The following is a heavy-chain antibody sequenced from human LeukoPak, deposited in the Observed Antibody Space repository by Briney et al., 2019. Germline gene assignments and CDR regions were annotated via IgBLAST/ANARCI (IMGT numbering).Heavy chain of an antibody. Sequence: GGSLRLSXAASGFTVSSNYMSWVRQAPGKGLEWVSVIYSGGSTYYADSVKGRFTISRDNSKNTLYLQMNGLRAEDTAVYCCARGGGYDFPSDYWGQGTLVTVSS. CDR3: ARGGGYDFPSDY. CDR2: IYSGGST. D-gene: IGHD3-3*01. V-gene: IGHV3-66*02. J-gene: IGHJ4*02. CDR1: GFTVSSNY.